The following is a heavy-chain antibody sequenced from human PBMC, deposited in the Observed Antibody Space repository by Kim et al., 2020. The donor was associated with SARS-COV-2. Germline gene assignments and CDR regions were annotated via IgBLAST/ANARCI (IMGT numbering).Heavy chain of an antibody. D-gene: IGHD3-22*01. J-gene: IGHJ4*02. CDR1: GGTFSSYA. V-gene: IGHV1-69*13. CDR2: IIPIFGTA. Sequence: SVKVSCKASGGTFSSYAISWVRQAPGQGLEWMGGIIPIFGTANYAQKFQGRVTITADESTSTAYMELSSLRSEDTAVYYCARSPGYYYDSSGYYYSNRKFDYWGQGTLVTVSS. CDR3: ARSPGYYYDSSGYYYSNRKFDY.